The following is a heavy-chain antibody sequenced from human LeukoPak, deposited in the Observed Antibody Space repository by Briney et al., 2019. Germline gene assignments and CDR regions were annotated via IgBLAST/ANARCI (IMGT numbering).Heavy chain of an antibody. V-gene: IGHV4-34*01. Sequence: PSETLSLTCAVYGGSFSGYYWSWIRQPPGKGREWIGEINHSGSTNYNPSLKSRVTISVDTSKNQFSLKLSSVTAADTAVYYCARLTVTPAYYYYYYMDVWGKGTTVTVSS. CDR3: ARLTVTPAYYYYYYMDV. CDR2: INHSGST. CDR1: GGSFSGYY. D-gene: IGHD4-17*01. J-gene: IGHJ6*03.